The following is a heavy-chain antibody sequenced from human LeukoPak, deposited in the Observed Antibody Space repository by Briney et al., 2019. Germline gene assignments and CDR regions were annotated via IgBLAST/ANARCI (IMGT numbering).Heavy chain of an antibody. CDR1: GFTFSSYG. D-gene: IGHD2-2*01. CDR2: IWYDGSNK. Sequence: TGGSLRLSCAASGFTFSSYGMHWVRQAPGKGLEWVAVIWYDGSNKYYADSVKGRFTISSDNSKNTLYLQMNSLRAEDTAVYYCARDKSSGTNLLDYWGQGTLVTVSS. V-gene: IGHV3-33*01. J-gene: IGHJ4*02. CDR3: ARDKSSGTNLLDY.